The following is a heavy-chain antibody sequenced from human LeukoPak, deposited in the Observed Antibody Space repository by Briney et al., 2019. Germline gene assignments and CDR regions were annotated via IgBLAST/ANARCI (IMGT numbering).Heavy chain of an antibody. CDR3: ARGAVAGPPYYYYYYMDV. CDR1: GYTFTGYY. V-gene: IGHV1-18*04. D-gene: IGHD6-19*01. CDR2: ISAYNGNT. Sequence: ASVKVSCKASGYTFTGYYMHWVRQAPGQGLEWMGWISAYNGNTNYAQKLQGRVTMTTDTSTSTAYMELRSLRSDDTAVYYCARGAVAGPPYYYYYYMDVWGKGTTVTVSS. J-gene: IGHJ6*03.